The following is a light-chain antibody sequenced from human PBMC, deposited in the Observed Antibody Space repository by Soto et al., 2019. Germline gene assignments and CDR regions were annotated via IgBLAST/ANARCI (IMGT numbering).Light chain of an antibody. J-gene: IGKJ4*01. CDR3: QQYGSSPALT. Sequence: EIVLTQSPGTLSLSPGERATLSCRASQSVSSSYLAWYQQKPGQAPRLLIYGASSRATGIPDRFRGSGSGTDFTLTISRLEPEDFAVYYCQQYGSSPALTFGGGTKVDIK. V-gene: IGKV3-20*01. CDR1: QSVSSSY. CDR2: GAS.